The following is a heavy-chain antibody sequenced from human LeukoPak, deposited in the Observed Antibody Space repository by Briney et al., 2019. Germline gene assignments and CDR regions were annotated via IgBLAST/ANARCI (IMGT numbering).Heavy chain of an antibody. CDR2: INPNSGGT. D-gene: IGHD3-10*01. CDR3: ARGGDVLLCFGELLDFNWFDP. CDR1: GYTFTGYY. J-gene: IGHJ5*02. Sequence: GASVKVSCKASGYTFTGYYMHWVRQAPGQGLEWMGWINPNSGGTNYAQKFQGRVTMTRDTSISTAYMELSRLRSDDTAVYYCARGGDVLLCFGELLDFNWFDPWGQGTLVTVSS. V-gene: IGHV1-2*02.